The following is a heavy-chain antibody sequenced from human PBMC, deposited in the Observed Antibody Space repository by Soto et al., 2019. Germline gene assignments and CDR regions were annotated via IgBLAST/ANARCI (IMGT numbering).Heavy chain of an antibody. CDR2: IDYNGVT. V-gene: IGHV4-39*01. J-gene: IGHJ4*02. Sequence: EPLSLTCTVSGGSIYRSGYYWGWIRQPPGRGLEWIGNIDYNGVTYSNPSLKSRVTISRDTSKNQFSLKLTSVTAADTALYYCGKVLVGATGHTDSDSWGPGTLVTVSS. D-gene: IGHD2-15*01. CDR3: GKVLVGATGHTDSDS. CDR1: GGSIYRSGYY.